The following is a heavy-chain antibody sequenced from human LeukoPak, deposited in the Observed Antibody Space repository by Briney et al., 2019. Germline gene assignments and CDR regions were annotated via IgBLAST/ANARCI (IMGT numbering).Heavy chain of an antibody. Sequence: SETLSLTCAVSGGSISSGGYSWSWIRQPPGKGLEWIGYIYHSGSTYYNPSLKSRVTISVDTSKNQFSLKLSSVTAADTAVYYCARDLRHNWNSPAANWFDPWGQGTLVTVSS. CDR2: IYHSGST. V-gene: IGHV4-30-2*01. CDR3: ARDLRHNWNSPAANWFDP. J-gene: IGHJ5*02. D-gene: IGHD1-7*01. CDR1: GGSISSGGYS.